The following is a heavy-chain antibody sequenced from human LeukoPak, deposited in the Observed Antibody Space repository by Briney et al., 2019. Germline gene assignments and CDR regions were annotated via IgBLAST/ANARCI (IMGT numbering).Heavy chain of an antibody. CDR3: ARVSGAYSSEGYYYFYMDV. Sequence: SETLSLTCTVSGGSISSAGYSWSWIRQPAGKGLEWIGRIYSTGNTNYSPSLKSRVTILVDTPRNQFSLRLSSVTAADTAVYYCARVSGAYSSEGYYYFYMDVWGKGTTVTISS. D-gene: IGHD6-25*01. CDR2: IYSTGNT. V-gene: IGHV4-61*02. CDR1: GGSISSAGYS. J-gene: IGHJ6*03.